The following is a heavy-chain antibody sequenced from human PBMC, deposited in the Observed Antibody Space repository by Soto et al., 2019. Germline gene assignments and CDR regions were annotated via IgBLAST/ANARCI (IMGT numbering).Heavy chain of an antibody. Sequence: GGSLRXSCAAPGFTFSSYAMSWVRXAPGKGLERVSAISDGGSSKYYADSVKGRFTISRDNSKNTLYLQMNSLRAEDTAVYYCAGGGRGSVSYPDYYYYYGMDVWGQGTTVTVSS. CDR2: ISDGGSSK. V-gene: IGHV3-23*01. CDR1: GFTFSSYA. CDR3: AGGGRGSVSYPDYYYYYGMDV. D-gene: IGHD3-10*01. J-gene: IGHJ6*02.